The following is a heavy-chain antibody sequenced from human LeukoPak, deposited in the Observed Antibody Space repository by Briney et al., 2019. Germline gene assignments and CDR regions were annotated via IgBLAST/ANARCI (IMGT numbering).Heavy chain of an antibody. CDR2: IRSKTDGETR. D-gene: IGHD3-22*01. Sequence: GGSLRLSCAASGFTFPNAWMNWVRQAPGKGLECVGRIRSKTDGETRDYAAPVKGRFAISRDDSKNILYLQMSSLKTEDTAVYYCTTDYYDSSGYYYYFDYWGQGTLVTVSS. CDR3: TTDYYDSSGYYYYFDY. J-gene: IGHJ4*02. CDR1: GFTFPNAW. V-gene: IGHV3-15*07.